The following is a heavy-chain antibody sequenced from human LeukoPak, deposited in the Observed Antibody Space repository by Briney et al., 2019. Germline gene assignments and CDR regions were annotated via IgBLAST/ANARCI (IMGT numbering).Heavy chain of an antibody. CDR2: MNPDNGDT. J-gene: IGHJ4*02. CDR1: GYTFTNYN. CDR3: ARGRLGGFDI. Sequence: ASVKVSCKASGYTFTNYNINWVRQAAGQGLEWMGEMNPDNGDTVYAQIFRGRVTLTRNTSLMTAYMEVHNSRSEDTAVYYCARGRLGGFDIWGQGTLVTVSS. V-gene: IGHV1-8*01. D-gene: IGHD3-9*01.